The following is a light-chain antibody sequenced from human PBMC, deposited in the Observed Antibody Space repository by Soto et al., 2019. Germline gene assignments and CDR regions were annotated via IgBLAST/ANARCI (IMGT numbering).Light chain of an antibody. CDR2: GAS. J-gene: IGKJ4*01. CDR1: QSVSSN. CDR3: QQYNNWLT. V-gene: IGKV3-15*01. Sequence: ETVMTQSPATLSVSPGERATLSCRASQSVSSNLAWYQQKPGQAPRLLIYGASTRATGIPARFSGSGSGTEFTLNISSLQSEDFAVYYCQQYNNWLTFGGGTKVEIK.